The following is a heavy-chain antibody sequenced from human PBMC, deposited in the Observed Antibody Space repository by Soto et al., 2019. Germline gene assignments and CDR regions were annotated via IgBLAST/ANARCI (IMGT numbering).Heavy chain of an antibody. D-gene: IGHD2-2*01. CDR2: ISASGSDT. CDR1: GFTFSSST. Sequence: EVQLLESGGGLVQPGGSLRLSCAASGFTFSSSTLTWVRQAPGKGLEWVSIISASGSDTYYADSVKGRFTISRDTSRDTLYLQMNSLRADDTAVYYCAQRPQYCSSSSCLDSWGQGTLVSVSS. CDR3: AQRPQYCSSSSCLDS. J-gene: IGHJ1*01. V-gene: IGHV3-23*01.